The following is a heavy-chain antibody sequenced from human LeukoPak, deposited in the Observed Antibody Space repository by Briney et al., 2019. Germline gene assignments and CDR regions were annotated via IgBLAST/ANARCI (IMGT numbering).Heavy chain of an antibody. CDR2: INPSGGST. V-gene: IGHV1-46*01. J-gene: IGHJ6*02. CDR3: ARGDRYGSGWYSGSGPGMDV. CDR1: GYTFTSYY. Sequence: ASVKVSCKASGYTFTSYYMHWVRQAPGQGLEWMGLINPSGGSTSYAQKFQGRVTMTRDTSTSTVYMELSSLRSEDTAVYYCARGDRYGSGWYSGSGPGMDVWGQGTTVTVSS. D-gene: IGHD6-19*01.